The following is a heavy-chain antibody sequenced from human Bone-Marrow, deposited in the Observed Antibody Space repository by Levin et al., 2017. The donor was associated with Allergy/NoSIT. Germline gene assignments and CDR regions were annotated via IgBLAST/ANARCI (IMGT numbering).Heavy chain of an antibody. Sequence: GESLKISCKASGYRFTRYGISWLRQAPGQGPEWMGWISGDNGHTKYSQKFQGRLTVTTDTSTSTADMELTSLRYDDTDVYYCAREGVKDTAMINLDYWGQGTAVTVSS. J-gene: IGHJ4*02. V-gene: IGHV1-18*01. D-gene: IGHD5-18*01. CDR1: GYRFTRYG. CDR2: ISGDNGHT. CDR3: AREGVKDTAMINLDY.